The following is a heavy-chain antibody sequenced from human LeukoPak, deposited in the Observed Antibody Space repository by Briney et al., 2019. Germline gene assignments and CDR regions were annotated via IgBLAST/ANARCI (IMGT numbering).Heavy chain of an antibody. CDR3: AREVYYYGSGSRLIDY. J-gene: IGHJ4*02. V-gene: IGHV4-4*07. CDR1: GGSISSYY. Sequence: SETLSLTCTVSGGSISSYYWSWIRQPAGKGLERIGRIYTSGSTNYNPSLKSRVTMSVDTSKNQFSLKLSSVTAADTAVYYCAREVYYYGSGSRLIDYWGQGTLVTVSS. D-gene: IGHD3-10*01. CDR2: IYTSGST.